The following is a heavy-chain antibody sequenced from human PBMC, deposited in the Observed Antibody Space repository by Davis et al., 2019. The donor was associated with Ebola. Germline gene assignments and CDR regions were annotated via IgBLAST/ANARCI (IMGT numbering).Heavy chain of an antibody. CDR2: IYWDGDK. J-gene: IGHJ4*02. V-gene: IGHV2-5*02. D-gene: IGHD4-17*01. CDR1: GFSFRTTGVN. Sequence: SGPTLVKPTQTLTLTCTFSGFSFRTTGVNVGWIRQPPGKALEWLALIYWDGDKRYNSSLESRLSITKDTSKSQVVLTLTNMGPVDTATYYCAHSPTVTTHFDSWGPGTLVTVSS. CDR3: AHSPTVTTHFDS.